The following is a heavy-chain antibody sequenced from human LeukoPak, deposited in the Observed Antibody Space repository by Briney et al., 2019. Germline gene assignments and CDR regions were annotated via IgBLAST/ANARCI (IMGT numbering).Heavy chain of an antibody. J-gene: IGHJ6*02. CDR3: ARHCSSTSCQLEYYYYYGMDV. CDR2: IYSSGST. V-gene: IGHV4-4*09. D-gene: IGHD2-2*01. Sequence: SETLSLTCTVSGDSINDHYWSWIRQPPGEGLEWIAYIYSSGSTNYNPSLKSRVTISVDTSKNQFSLKLSSVTAADTAVYYCARHCSSTSCQLEYYYYYGMDVWGQGTTVTVSS. CDR1: GDSINDHY.